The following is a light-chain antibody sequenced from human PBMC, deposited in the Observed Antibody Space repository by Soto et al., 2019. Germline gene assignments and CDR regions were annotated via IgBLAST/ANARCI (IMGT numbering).Light chain of an antibody. V-gene: IGKV3-20*01. CDR2: GAS. J-gene: IGKJ2*01. Sequence: EIVLTQSPGTLSLSPGERATLSCRASQSVSSSYLAWHQQKPGQAPRLLICGASSRATGIPARFSGSGSGTDFTLTISRLEPEDFAVYYCQQYGSSPYTFGQGTKLEIK. CDR1: QSVSSSY. CDR3: QQYGSSPYT.